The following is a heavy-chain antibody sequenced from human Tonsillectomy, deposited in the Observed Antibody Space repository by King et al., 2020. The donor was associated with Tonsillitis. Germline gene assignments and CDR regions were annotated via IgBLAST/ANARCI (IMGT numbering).Heavy chain of an antibody. D-gene: IGHD6-13*01. CDR1: GFTFSDYY. V-gene: IGHV3-11*05. J-gene: IGHJ6*03. CDR2: ISSNSIYT. Sequence: VQLVESGGGLVKPGGSLRLSCAASGFTFSDYYLSWIRQAPGKGLECVSYISSNSIYTNYADSVRGRFTISRDNARNSLYLQMNSLRAEDTAVYYCARDREQQLLQEDLYYYYYYMDVWGKGTTVTVSS. CDR3: ARDREQQLLQEDLYYYYYYMDV.